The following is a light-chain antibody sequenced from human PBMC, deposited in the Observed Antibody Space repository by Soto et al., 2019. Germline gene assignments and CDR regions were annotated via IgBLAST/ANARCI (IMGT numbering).Light chain of an antibody. Sequence: EIVLTQSPGTLSLSPGERATLSCRASQSVSGSSLAWYQQKPGQAPRLLIYGASSRATGIPDRFSGSGSGTDFTLTINRLEPGDFAVYYCQQYDSSPSSFTFGPGTKVDIK. CDR2: GAS. CDR1: QSVSGSS. CDR3: QQYDSSPSSFT. V-gene: IGKV3-20*01. J-gene: IGKJ3*01.